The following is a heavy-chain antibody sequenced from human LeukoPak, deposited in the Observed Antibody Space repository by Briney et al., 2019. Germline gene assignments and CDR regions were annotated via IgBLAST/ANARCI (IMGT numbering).Heavy chain of an antibody. Sequence: ASVKVSCKASGYTFTSYYMHWVRQAPGQGLEWIGIINPSGGSTSYAQKFQGRVTITRDTSTSTVYMELSSLRSQDPALYYLARDPPGVGFDPWGQGTLVTVS. D-gene: IGHD2-15*01. CDR1: GYTFTSYY. CDR3: ARDPPGVGFDP. CDR2: INPSGGST. V-gene: IGHV1-46*01. J-gene: IGHJ5*02.